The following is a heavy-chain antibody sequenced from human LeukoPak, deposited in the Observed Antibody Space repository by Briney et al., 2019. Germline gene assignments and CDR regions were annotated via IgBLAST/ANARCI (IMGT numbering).Heavy chain of an antibody. D-gene: IGHD6-19*01. CDR1: GYTFISYD. CDR3: TRVPRTAVGI. Sequence: ASVKVSCKASGYTFISYDINWVRQATGQGLEWMGYMNPNSGNTRYAQKFQGRVTMTRNTSISTAYMELSSLRSEDTAVYYCTRVPRTAVGIWGQGTMVTASS. J-gene: IGHJ3*02. V-gene: IGHV1-8*01. CDR2: MNPNSGNT.